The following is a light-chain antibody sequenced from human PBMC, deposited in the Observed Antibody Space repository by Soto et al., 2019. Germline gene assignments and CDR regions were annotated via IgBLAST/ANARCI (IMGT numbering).Light chain of an antibody. Sequence: EIVLTQSPATLSLSPGERATLSCRASQSVNSYLAWYQQKPGQAPVLLIYDASNRATGSPARFSGSGSGTDFTLTISSLEPEDLAVYYCQQRSTWPPSFGGGTKVEIK. J-gene: IGKJ4*01. CDR2: DAS. V-gene: IGKV3-11*01. CDR3: QQRSTWPPS. CDR1: QSVNSY.